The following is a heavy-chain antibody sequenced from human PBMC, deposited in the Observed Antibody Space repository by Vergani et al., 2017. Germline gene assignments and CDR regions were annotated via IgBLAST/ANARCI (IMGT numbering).Heavy chain of an antibody. CDR3: ARXGLGSVPGGGYYYYYMDV. V-gene: IGHV3-48*02. D-gene: IGHD2-15*01. J-gene: IGHJ6*03. Sequence: EVQLVESGGGLVQPGGSLRLSCAASGFTFSSYSMNWVRQAPGKGLEWVSYISSSSSTIYYADSVKGRFTISRDNAKNSLYLQMNSLRDEDTAVYYCARXGLGSVPGGGYYYYYMDVWGKGTTVTVSS. CDR1: GFTFSSYS. CDR2: ISSSSSTI.